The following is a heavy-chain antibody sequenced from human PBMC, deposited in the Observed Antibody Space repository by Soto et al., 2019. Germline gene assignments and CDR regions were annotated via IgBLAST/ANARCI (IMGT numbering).Heavy chain of an antibody. Sequence: QVQLVQSGAEVKKPGASVKVSCKASGDTFTSYGISWVRQAPGQGLEWMGWISAYNGHTNYAQKLQGRVTITTDTSTSAAYMELRSLRSDDTAVYYCARVACSSTSCYMIDDYYGMDVWVQGTTVTVSS. CDR2: ISAYNGHT. CDR1: GDTFTSYG. CDR3: ARVACSSTSCYMIDDYYGMDV. D-gene: IGHD2-2*02. J-gene: IGHJ6*02. V-gene: IGHV1-18*01.